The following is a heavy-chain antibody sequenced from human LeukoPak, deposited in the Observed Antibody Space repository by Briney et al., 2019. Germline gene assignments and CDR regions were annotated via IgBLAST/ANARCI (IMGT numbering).Heavy chain of an antibody. J-gene: IGHJ4*02. CDR1: GFTFSSYG. V-gene: IGHV3-30*02. D-gene: IGHD6-13*01. Sequence: PGGSLRLSCAASGFTFSSYGMHWVRQAPGKGLEWVAFIRYDGSNKYYADSVKGRFTISRDNSKNTLYLQMNSLRAEDTAVYYCAKGKSLLPFIAAAGYYFDYWGQGTLVTVSS. CDR3: AKGKSLLPFIAAAGYYFDY. CDR2: IRYDGSNK.